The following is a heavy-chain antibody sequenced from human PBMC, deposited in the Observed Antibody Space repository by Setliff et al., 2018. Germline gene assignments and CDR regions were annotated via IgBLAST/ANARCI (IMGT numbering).Heavy chain of an antibody. CDR2: VYYSGYT. Sequence: PSETLSLTCNVSGGSVSSTSHYWGWIRQPPGKGMEWIGSVYYSGYTYDNPSLQSRVTMSVDPSKNHFSLKVTSVTVADKAVYYCEREGPESGISGYMDVWGQGTTVTFSS. D-gene: IGHD3-3*02. CDR3: EREGPESGISGYMDV. J-gene: IGHJ6*03. CDR1: GGSVSSTSHY. V-gene: IGHV4-39*07.